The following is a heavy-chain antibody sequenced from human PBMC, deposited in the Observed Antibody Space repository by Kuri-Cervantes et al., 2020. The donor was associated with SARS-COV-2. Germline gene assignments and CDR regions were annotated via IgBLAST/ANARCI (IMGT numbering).Heavy chain of an antibody. J-gene: IGHJ3*01. CDR3: ARESSECDDALVP. Sequence: GGSLRLSCAVSGFTFSDYWMSWVRQAPGKGLEWVANINHYGAEKYYVDSVKGRFIISRDNAKNSLYLQMNSLRAEDTALYYCARESSECDDALVPWGQGTLVTVSS. CDR1: GFTFSDYW. CDR2: INHYGAEK. D-gene: IGHD3-10*01. V-gene: IGHV3-7*03.